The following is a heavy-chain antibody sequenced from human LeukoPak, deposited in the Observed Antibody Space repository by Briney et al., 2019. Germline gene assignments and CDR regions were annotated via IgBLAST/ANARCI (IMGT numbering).Heavy chain of an antibody. CDR3: AKVMIPDSYEYGMDL. Sequence: GGSLRLSCAASGLSFSSFAMSWVRQAPGRGLEWVSFVSCSGGSTYYADSVKGRFTISRDSSKNTVYLQMSSLRAEDTAVYYCAKVMIPDSYEYGMDLWGQGTTVTVSS. V-gene: IGHV3-23*01. CDR2: VSCSGGST. J-gene: IGHJ6*02. D-gene: IGHD3-16*01. CDR1: GLSFSSFA.